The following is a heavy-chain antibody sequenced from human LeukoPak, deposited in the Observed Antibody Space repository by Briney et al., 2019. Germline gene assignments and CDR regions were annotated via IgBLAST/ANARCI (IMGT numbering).Heavy chain of an antibody. CDR3: ARGRVYYAPFDY. Sequence: SETLSLTCTVSGGSVSSGSYFWNWIRQPPGKGLEWIGEINHSGSTNYNPSLKSRVTISGDMSKNQFSLKLSSVTAADTAVYYCARGRVYYAPFDYWGQGTLVTVSS. V-gene: IGHV4-39*07. CDR2: INHSGST. D-gene: IGHD3-10*01. J-gene: IGHJ4*02. CDR1: GGSVSSGSYF.